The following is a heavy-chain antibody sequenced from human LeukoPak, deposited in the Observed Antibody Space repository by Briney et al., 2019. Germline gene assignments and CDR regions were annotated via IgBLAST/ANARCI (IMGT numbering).Heavy chain of an antibody. CDR1: GFTFSDYA. CDR2: ISGTGGST. J-gene: IGHJ4*02. Sequence: PGGSLRLSCAASGFTFSDYAMTWVRQAPGKGLEWVSAISGTGGSTYYADSVKGRFTISRDNSKNTLYLQMNSLRADDTAVYYCAKDANSSGWCNYWGRGTLVTVSS. D-gene: IGHD6-19*01. V-gene: IGHV3-23*01. CDR3: AKDANSSGWCNY.